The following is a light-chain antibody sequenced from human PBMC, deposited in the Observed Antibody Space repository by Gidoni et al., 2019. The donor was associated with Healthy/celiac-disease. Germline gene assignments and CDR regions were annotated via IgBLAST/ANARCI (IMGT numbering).Light chain of an antibody. V-gene: IGKV2-30*01. CDR3: MQGTHWPLT. J-gene: IGKJ4*01. Sequence: DVVMTQSPLSLPVTLGQPASISCRSSQSLVYSDGNTYLNWFQQRPGQSPRRLIYKVSNRDSGVPDRFSGSGSVTDFTLKISRVEADDVGVYYCMQGTHWPLTFGGGTKVEIK. CDR1: QSLVYSDGNTY. CDR2: KVS.